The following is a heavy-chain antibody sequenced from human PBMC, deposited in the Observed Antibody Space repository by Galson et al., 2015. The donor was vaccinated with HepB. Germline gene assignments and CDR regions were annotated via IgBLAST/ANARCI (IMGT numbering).Heavy chain of an antibody. CDR1: GFTVSSNY. Sequence: SLRLSCAASGFTVSSNYMSWVRQAPGKGLEWVSVIYSGGSTYYADSVKGRFTISRDNSKNTLYLQMNSLRAEDTAVYYCARYKHTMVRGVIIGIYDYWGQGTLVTVSS. V-gene: IGHV3-66*01. CDR3: ARYKHTMVRGVIIGIYDY. D-gene: IGHD3-10*01. CDR2: IYSGGST. J-gene: IGHJ4*02.